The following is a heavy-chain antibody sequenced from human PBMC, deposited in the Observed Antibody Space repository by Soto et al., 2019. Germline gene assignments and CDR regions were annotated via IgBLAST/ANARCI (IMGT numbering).Heavy chain of an antibody. J-gene: IGHJ4*02. CDR3: ARGWNGDEHFDS. Sequence: EVQLVKSGGGLIQPGGCLRLSCAASGITATNGHMSWVRQAPGKVLEWVSVIYSDDKTYYADSVKGRFTISRDTSKNTVYLQMNRLRAEDTAVYYCARGWNGDEHFDSWDQGSLVTVSS. D-gene: IGHD4-17*01. CDR2: IYSDDKT. V-gene: IGHV3-53*01. CDR1: GITATNGH.